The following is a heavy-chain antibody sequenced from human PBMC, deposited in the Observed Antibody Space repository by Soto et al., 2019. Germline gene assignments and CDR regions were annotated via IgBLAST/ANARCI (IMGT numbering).Heavy chain of an antibody. D-gene: IGHD6-6*01. CDR3: ARNESSNIYGMDV. Sequence: GGSLRLSCAASGSTFSSYSMNWVRQAPGKGLEWVSSISSSSFSINYADSVKGRFSISRDNAQNSLHLQMNNLRAEDTAVYYCARNESSNIYGMDVWGQGTTVTVSS. CDR1: GSTFSSYS. J-gene: IGHJ6*02. V-gene: IGHV3-21*01. CDR2: ISSSSFSI.